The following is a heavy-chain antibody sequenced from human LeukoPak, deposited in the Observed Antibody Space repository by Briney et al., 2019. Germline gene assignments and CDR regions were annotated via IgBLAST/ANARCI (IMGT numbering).Heavy chain of an antibody. D-gene: IGHD2/OR15-2a*01. CDR2: ISGGGGST. V-gene: IGHV3-23*01. CDR3: AKDRHFFASRTYGIDY. J-gene: IGHJ4*02. Sequence: PGGSLRLSCTVSGFTFNNYAVNWVRQAPGKGLEWVSIISGGGGSTSYADSVRGRFTISRDSSKNTLYLQMHSLRAEDTAVYYCAKDRHFFASRTYGIDYWGQGTLVTVSS. CDR1: GFTFNNYA.